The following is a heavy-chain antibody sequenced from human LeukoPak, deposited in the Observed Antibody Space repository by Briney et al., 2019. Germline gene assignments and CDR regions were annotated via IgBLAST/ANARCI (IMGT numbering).Heavy chain of an antibody. CDR1: GGSISRYY. V-gene: IGHV4-59*01. CDR3: AKGMSDSSSWSPLDY. J-gene: IGHJ4*02. Sequence: SETLSLTCTVSGGSISRYYWSWIRQPPGKGLEWIGYKDYSGSTNYNRSLKSRVTISVDTSKNQFSLKLSSVTAADTAVYYCAKGMSDSSSWSPLDYWGQGTLVTVSS. CDR2: KDYSGST. D-gene: IGHD6-13*01.